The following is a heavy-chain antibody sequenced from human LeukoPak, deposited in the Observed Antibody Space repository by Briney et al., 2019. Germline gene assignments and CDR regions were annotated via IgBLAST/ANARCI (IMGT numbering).Heavy chain of an antibody. CDR2: ISDSGADT. Sequence: GGSLRLSCAVSGFTFNNYAMSWVRQAPGKGLEWVSAISDSGADTYYADSVKGRFTISRDNFKNTLYLQMNSLRAEDTATYYCAKRIQYSSSSAYFDYWGQGTLVTVSS. CDR1: GFTFNNYA. D-gene: IGHD6-6*01. CDR3: AKRIQYSSSSAYFDY. V-gene: IGHV3-23*01. J-gene: IGHJ4*02.